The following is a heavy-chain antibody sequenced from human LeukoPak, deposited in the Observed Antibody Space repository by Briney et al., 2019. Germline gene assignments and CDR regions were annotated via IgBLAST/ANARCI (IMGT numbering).Heavy chain of an antibody. V-gene: IGHV3-23*01. CDR3: ASHGCDTTCYSSFAY. J-gene: IGHJ4*02. CDR2: ISGRGGNT. D-gene: IGHD2-15*01. CDR1: GFTFSSYA. Sequence: GGSLRLSCAASGFTFSSYAMSWVRQAPGKGLEWVSTISGRGGNTYSADSVKGRFTTSRDNSKNTLYLQINSLRAEDTAVYYCASHGCDTTCYSSFAYWGQGTLLTVSS.